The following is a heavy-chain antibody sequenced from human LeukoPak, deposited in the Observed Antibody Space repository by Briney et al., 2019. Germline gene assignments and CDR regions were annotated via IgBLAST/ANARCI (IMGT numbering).Heavy chain of an antibody. J-gene: IGHJ4*02. D-gene: IGHD6-19*01. CDR1: GFTFSSYA. CDR2: ISGSGGST. V-gene: IGHV3-23*01. Sequence: GGSLRLSCAASGFTFSSYAMSWVRQAPGKGLEWVSAISGSGGSTYYADSVKGRFTISRDNSENTLYLQMNSLRAEDTAVYYCASIPGIAVAGLDYWGQGTLVTVSS. CDR3: ASIPGIAVAGLDY.